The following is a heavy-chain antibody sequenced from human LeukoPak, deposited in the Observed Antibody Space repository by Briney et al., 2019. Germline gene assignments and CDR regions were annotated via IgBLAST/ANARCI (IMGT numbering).Heavy chain of an antibody. D-gene: IGHD5-18*01. CDR2: IYSGGST. J-gene: IGHJ4*02. CDR3: ARDAVYSYGYGFDY. V-gene: IGHV3-66*01. Sequence: PGGSLRLSCAASGFTVSSTYMSWVRQAPGKGLEWVSVIYSGGSTYYAGSVKGRFTLSSDNSKNTLYLQMNSLRAEDRAVYYCARDAVYSYGYGFDYWGQGSLVTVSS. CDR1: GFTVSSTY.